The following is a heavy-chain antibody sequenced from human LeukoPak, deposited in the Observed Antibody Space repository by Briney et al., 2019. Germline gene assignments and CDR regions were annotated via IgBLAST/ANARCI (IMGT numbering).Heavy chain of an antibody. CDR1: GDSVSSGSYY. Sequence: SETLSLTCTASGDSVSSGSYYWSWVRPPPGTGLEWIGCIDYSGSTYYNPSLKSRVTISADTSKNQFSLKLSSVTAADTAVYYCARRPPALGAFDIWGQGTMVSVSS. V-gene: IGHV4-61*01. CDR3: ARRPPALGAFDI. D-gene: IGHD6-6*01. CDR2: IDYSGST. J-gene: IGHJ3*02.